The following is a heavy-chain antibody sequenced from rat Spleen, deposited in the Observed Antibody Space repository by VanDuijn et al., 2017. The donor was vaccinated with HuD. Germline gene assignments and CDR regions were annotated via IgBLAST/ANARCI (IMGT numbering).Heavy chain of an antibody. J-gene: IGHJ2*01. V-gene: IGHV2-65*01. CDR1: GFSLTSYY. CDR2: IRSGGST. CDR3: TRDPPVL. Sequence: QVQLKETGPGLVQPTQTLSITCTVSGFSLTSYYMQWVRQTPGKGLEWMGFIRSGGSTEYNSEFKSRLSISRDTSKNQVFLKMNSLKTDDTAIYYCTRDPPVLWGQGVMVTVSS.